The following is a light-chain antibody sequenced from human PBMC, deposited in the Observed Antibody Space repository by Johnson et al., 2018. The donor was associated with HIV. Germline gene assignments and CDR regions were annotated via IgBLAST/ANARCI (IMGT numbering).Light chain of an antibody. J-gene: IGLJ1*01. CDR3: GTWDSSLSAYV. CDR2: ENN. CDR1: SSNIGNNY. V-gene: IGLV1-51*02. Sequence: PSVSAAPGQKVTISCSGSSSNIGNNYVSWYQQLPGTAPKLLIYENNKRPSGIPDRFSGSKSGTSATLGITGLQTGDEADYYCGTWDSSLSAYVFGTGTKVTVL.